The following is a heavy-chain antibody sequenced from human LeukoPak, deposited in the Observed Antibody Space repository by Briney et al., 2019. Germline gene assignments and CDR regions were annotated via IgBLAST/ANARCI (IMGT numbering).Heavy chain of an antibody. V-gene: IGHV3-30-3*01. CDR1: GFTSNNYA. D-gene: IGHD3-9*01. CDR3: ARDRDILTGYYSPPGD. J-gene: IGHJ4*02. CDR2: ISYDGSNK. Sequence: GGSLRLSCAASGFTSNNYAIHWVRQAPGKGLEWVAVISYDGSNKYYADSVKGRFTISRDNSKNTLYLQMNSLRAEDTAVYYCARDRDILTGYYSPPGDWGQGTLVTVSS.